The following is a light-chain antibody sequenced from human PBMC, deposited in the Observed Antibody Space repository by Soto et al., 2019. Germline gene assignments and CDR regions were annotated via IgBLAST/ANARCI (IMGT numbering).Light chain of an antibody. J-gene: IGKJ2*01. CDR3: LHLNSYPLT. V-gene: IGKV1-9*01. CDR1: PGINNY. CDR2: AAS. Sequence: DIQLTQSPSFLSASVGDRVTVTCRASPGINNYLAWYQQEPGRAPKLLISAASTLQSGLPSRFSVSGSGTEFTLTISSLQPEDFATYDCLHLNSYPLTFGQETKLEIK.